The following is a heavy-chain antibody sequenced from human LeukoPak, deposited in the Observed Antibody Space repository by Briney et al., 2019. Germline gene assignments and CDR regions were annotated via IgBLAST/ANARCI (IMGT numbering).Heavy chain of an antibody. D-gene: IGHD6-19*01. J-gene: IGHJ4*02. CDR3: ARGSGWHPYYFDY. Sequence: ASVKVSCKASGYTFTGYYMHWVRQAPGQGLEWMGRINPNSGGTNYAQKFQGRVTMTRDTSISTAYMEPSRLRSEDKAVYYCARGSGWHPYYFDYGGQGTLVTVSS. CDR2: INPNSGGT. V-gene: IGHV1-2*06. CDR1: GYTFTGYY.